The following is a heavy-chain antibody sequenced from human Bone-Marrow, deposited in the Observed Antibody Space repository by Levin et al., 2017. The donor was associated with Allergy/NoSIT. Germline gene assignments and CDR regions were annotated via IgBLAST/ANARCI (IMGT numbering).Heavy chain of an antibody. V-gene: IGHV4-38-2*02. CDR3: AREYYMDV. J-gene: IGHJ6*03. CDR2: INESGGT. Sequence: SQTLSLTCAVSGYSMSSDYYWGWIRQPPGKGLEWIGNINESGGTKYNPSLKSRVTISVDTSKNQFSLQLNSVTAADTAVYFCAREYYMDVWGKGTTVTVSS. CDR1: GYSMSSDYY.